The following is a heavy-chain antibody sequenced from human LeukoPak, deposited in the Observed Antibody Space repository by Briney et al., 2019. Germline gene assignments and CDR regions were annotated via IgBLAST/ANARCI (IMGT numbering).Heavy chain of an antibody. CDR2: IYYSGST. D-gene: IGHD4-11*01. V-gene: IGHV4-59*08. J-gene: IGHJ4*02. CDR3: ARLPDYPYYFDY. Sequence: SETLPLTCTVSGGSISSYYWSWIRQPPGKGLEWIGYIYYSGSTNYNPSLKSRVTISVDTSKNQFSLKLSSVTAADTAVYYCARLPDYPYYFDYWGQGTLVTVSS. CDR1: GGSISSYY.